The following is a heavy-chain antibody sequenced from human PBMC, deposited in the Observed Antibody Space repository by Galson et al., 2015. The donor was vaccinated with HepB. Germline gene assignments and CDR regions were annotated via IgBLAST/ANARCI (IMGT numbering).Heavy chain of an antibody. CDR1: GYTFTSYG. Sequence: SVKVSCKASGYTFTSYGVSWVRQAPGQGLEWIGWVSAHNGNTNYAQKVQGRVTMTTDTSTTTAYMELRSLKSDDTAVYFCARGLQPASVTTLGYYGMDVWGQGTMVTVSS. CDR2: VSAHNGNT. J-gene: IGHJ6*02. V-gene: IGHV1-18*04. D-gene: IGHD3-3*01. CDR3: ARGLQPASVTTLGYYGMDV.